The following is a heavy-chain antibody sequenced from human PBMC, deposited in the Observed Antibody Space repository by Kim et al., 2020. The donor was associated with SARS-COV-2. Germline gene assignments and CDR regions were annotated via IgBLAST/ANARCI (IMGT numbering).Heavy chain of an antibody. CDR2: IKQDGSER. D-gene: IGHD4-17*01. V-gene: IGHV3-7*05. CDR1: GLTFRDYW. CDR3: ARDLTVSTRGFDY. Sequence: GGSLRLSCAISGLTFRDYWMSWVRQAPGKRLEWVANIKQDGSERNYVDSVKGRFTISRDNDKNSLYLQMNSLRDEDTAVYYCARDLTVSTRGFDYWGQGTLGTVSS. J-gene: IGHJ4*02.